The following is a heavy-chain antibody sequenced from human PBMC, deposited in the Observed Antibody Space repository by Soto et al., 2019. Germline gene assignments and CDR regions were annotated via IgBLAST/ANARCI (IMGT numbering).Heavy chain of an antibody. D-gene: IGHD6-19*01. CDR1: GYTFTGYY. V-gene: IGHV1-2*02. CDR3: ASFAVAGTRGFDY. Sequence: QVQQVQSGAEVKKPGASVKVSCKASGYTFTGYYIHWVRQAPGQGLEWMGWINPNSGGTNYAQKFQGRVTMTRDTSISTGYMELSRLRSDDTAVYYCASFAVAGTRGFDYWGQGTLVTVSS. J-gene: IGHJ4*02. CDR2: INPNSGGT.